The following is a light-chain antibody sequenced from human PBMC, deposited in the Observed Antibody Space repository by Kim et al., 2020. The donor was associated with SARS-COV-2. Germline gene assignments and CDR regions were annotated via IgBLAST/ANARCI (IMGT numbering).Light chain of an antibody. J-gene: IGKJ5*01. V-gene: IGKV1-16*02. CDR3: QQYQSYPVT. CDR1: QDNKNN. Sequence: ASGGDRVTMTCRARQDNKNNLVWFQQKPGKAPRSLIYAASSLQSGVPSKCSGSGSGTDFTLTISSLQPEDFATYYGQQYQSYPVTFGQGTRLEIK. CDR2: AAS.